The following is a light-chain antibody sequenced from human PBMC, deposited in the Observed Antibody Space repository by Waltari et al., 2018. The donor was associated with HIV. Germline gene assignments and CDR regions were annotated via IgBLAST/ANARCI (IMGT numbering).Light chain of an antibody. CDR3: CAYAGSTTYVI. CDR1: SSDVGGYNL. Sequence: QSALTQPASVSGSPGQSLTISCTGTSSDVGGYNLVPLYQQHPGKAPKLMIYEVSKRPSGVSNRFSGSKSGNTASLTISGLQAEDEADYYCCAYAGSTTYVIFGGGTKLTVL. V-gene: IGLV2-23*02. J-gene: IGLJ2*01. CDR2: EVS.